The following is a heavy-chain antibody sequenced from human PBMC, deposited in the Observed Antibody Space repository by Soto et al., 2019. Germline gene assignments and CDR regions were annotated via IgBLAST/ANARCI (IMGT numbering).Heavy chain of an antibody. CDR3: VRSAHQRENYYGLDV. D-gene: IGHD1-26*01. V-gene: IGHV1-69*06. CDR1: EDTFRNYA. Sequence: QVELVQSGAEVKKPGSSVKVSCQASEDTFRNYAISWVRQAPGQGLEWMGGIIPIFGTANYAQKFQGRVTITADTSANTVYLELSSLRSEDTAVYYCVRSAHQRENYYGLDVWGQGTTVTVSS. CDR2: IIPIFGTA. J-gene: IGHJ6*02.